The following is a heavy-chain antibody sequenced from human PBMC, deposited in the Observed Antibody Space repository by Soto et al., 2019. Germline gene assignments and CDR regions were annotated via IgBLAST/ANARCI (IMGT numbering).Heavy chain of an antibody. Sequence: QVQLVQSGTEVRKPGASVKVSCKTSGYTFTAFYLHWLRQAPGQGPEWMGWIHPKSGAIKSAQKFQGRVTMTRDTAITTAYLELNTLTSDDTAVYYCARNVYRSGESCLGGWFDPWGQGTLVTVSS. D-gene: IGHD2-15*01. CDR3: ARNVYRSGESCLGGWFDP. V-gene: IGHV1-2*02. J-gene: IGHJ5*02. CDR1: GYTFTAFY. CDR2: IHPKSGAI.